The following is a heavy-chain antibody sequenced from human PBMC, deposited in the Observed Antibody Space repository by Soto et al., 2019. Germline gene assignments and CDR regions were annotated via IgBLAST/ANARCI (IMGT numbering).Heavy chain of an antibody. J-gene: IGHJ5*02. CDR2: IYYGGRT. CDR1: GDSIVTSSYC. V-gene: IGHV4-39*01. D-gene: IGHD1-1*01. CDR3: ARRPREATAWFDR. Sequence: SETLSLTCSVSGDSIVTSSYCWGWIRQPPGKGLEWIGTIYYGGRTYYNPSLKSRVAISIDTSKNQFSLKLSSVTAADTAVFYCARRPREATAWFDRWGQGTLVTVSS.